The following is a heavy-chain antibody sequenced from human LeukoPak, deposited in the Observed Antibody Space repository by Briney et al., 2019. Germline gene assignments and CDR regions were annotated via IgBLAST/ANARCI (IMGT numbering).Heavy chain of an antibody. V-gene: IGHV3-30*02. CDR2: IRYDGNIQ. D-gene: IGHD3-10*01. Sequence: PGGSLTLSCAASGFPFSNYGMHWIRQAPGKGLEWVAFIRYDGNIQVYADSVKGRFTISRDNSKNSLYLHMSSLRAEDTAVYYCARDGGVVRGVIIRGDYFDYWGQGTLVTVSS. CDR1: GFPFSNYG. CDR3: ARDGGVVRGVIIRGDYFDY. J-gene: IGHJ4*02.